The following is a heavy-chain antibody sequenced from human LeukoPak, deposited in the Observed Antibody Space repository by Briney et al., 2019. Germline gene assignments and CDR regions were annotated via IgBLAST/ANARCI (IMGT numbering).Heavy chain of an antibody. CDR2: ISGSGGST. J-gene: IGHJ4*02. V-gene: IGHV3-23*01. D-gene: IGHD6-19*01. Sequence: GGSLRLACAASGFTFSSYAMSWVRQAPGKGLEWVSAISGSGGSTYYADSVKGRFTISRDNSKNTLYLQMNSLRAEDTAVYYCAKDLVQWLVQSYFDYWGQGTLVTVSS. CDR1: GFTFSSYA. CDR3: AKDLVQWLVQSYFDY.